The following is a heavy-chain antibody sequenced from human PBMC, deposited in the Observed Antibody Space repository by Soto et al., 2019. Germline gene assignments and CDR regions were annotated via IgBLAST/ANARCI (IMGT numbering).Heavy chain of an antibody. CDR1: GFTASSNY. CDR3: ARDHPTGTLDY. V-gene: IGHV3-53*04. J-gene: IGHJ4*02. Sequence: GSLRLSCAASGFTASSNYMSWVRQAPGKGLEWVSVIYSVGSTYYANSVKGRFTIPRHNSKNTLYLQMNNLRAEDTDVYYCARDHPTGTLDYWGQGTLVTGTS. D-gene: IGHD1-1*01. CDR2: IYSVGST.